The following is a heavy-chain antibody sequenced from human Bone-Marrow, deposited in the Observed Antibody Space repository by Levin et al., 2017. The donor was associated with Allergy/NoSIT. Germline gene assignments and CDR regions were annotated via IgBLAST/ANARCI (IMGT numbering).Heavy chain of an antibody. CDR2: IIPIFGTA. J-gene: IGHJ6*03. CDR3: ARGVCSGGTCYRYYYYYHMDV. CDR1: GDTFSNYA. D-gene: IGHD2-15*01. V-gene: IGHV1-69*06. Sequence: SVKVSCKTSGDTFSNYAVSWVRQAPGQGLEWMGGIIPIFGTANYVQKFQGRVTITADKSTSTVYMELSSLTSEDTAVYYCARGVCSGGTCYRYYYYYHMDVWGKGTTVTVSS.